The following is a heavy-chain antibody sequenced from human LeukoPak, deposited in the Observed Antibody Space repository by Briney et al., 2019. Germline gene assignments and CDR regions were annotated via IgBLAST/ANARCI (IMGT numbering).Heavy chain of an antibody. Sequence: GGSLRLSCAASGFSFSDAWMNWVRQAPGKGLEWVSFISSSSNYIYYADSVKGRFTISRDNAKNSLYLQMNSLRAEDTAVYYCARDLRGGGSYNFDYWGQGTLVTVSS. CDR1: GFSFSDAW. CDR2: ISSSSNYI. D-gene: IGHD1-26*01. CDR3: ARDLRGGGSYNFDY. V-gene: IGHV3-21*01. J-gene: IGHJ4*02.